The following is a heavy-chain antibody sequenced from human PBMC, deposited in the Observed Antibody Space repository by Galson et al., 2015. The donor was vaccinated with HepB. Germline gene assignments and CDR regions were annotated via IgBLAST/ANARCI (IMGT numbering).Heavy chain of an antibody. CDR2: INYSGST. J-gene: IGHJ4*02. D-gene: IGHD5-18*01. V-gene: IGHV4-59*08. CDR3: ARQLGYGAYYFDY. CDR1: GGSISNYQ. Sequence: LSLTCTVSGGSISNYQWSWIRQPPGKGLEWIGYINYSGSTNYNPSLKSRVTISVDTSKNQFSLKLSSVTAADTAVYYCARQLGYGAYYFDYWGQGTLVTVSS.